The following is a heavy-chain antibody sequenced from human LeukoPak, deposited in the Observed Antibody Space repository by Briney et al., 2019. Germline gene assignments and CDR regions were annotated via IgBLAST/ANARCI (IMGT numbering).Heavy chain of an antibody. V-gene: IGHV1-8*01. CDR2: MNPNSGNT. J-gene: IGHJ4*02. D-gene: IGHD3-10*01. CDR1: GYTFTSYD. Sequence: GASVKVSCKASGYTFTSYDINWVRQATGQGLEWMGWMNPNSGNTGYAQKFQGRVTMTRNTSISTAYMELSSLRSEDTAVYYCRVWFVELLYPNDNFDYWGQGTLVTVSS. CDR3: RVWFVELLYPNDNFDY.